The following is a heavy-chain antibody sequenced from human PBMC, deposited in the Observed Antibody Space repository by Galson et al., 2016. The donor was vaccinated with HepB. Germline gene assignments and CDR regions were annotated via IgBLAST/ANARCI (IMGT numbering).Heavy chain of an antibody. V-gene: IGHV1-18*01. Sequence: SVKVSCKASGYTFTAYGVTWVRQAPGQGLEWVGTISGSSGNTKYAQKFQNRVTLTRDISTSTANMELRSLKSDDTAVYYCAKDVLFDFVWDNYRRGYRFGLVIWGQGTAVTVSS. CDR2: ISGSSGNT. CDR1: GYTFTAYG. D-gene: IGHD3-16*02. J-gene: IGHJ6*02. CDR3: AKDVLFDFVWDNYRRGYRFGLVI.